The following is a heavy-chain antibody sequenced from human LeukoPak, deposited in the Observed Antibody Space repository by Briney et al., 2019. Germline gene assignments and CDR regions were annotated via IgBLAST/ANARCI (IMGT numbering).Heavy chain of an antibody. Sequence: ASVKVSCKASGYIFTDYGMNWVRQAPGQGLEWMGWINTNTGNPGYAQGFTGRFVFSLDTSVSTAYLQINSLEAEDTAVYYCATPYYNSSWYTPWFDSWGQGTLVTVSS. J-gene: IGHJ5*01. CDR1: GYIFTDYG. CDR2: INTNTGNP. V-gene: IGHV7-4-1*02. CDR3: ATPYYNSSWYTPWFDS. D-gene: IGHD6-13*01.